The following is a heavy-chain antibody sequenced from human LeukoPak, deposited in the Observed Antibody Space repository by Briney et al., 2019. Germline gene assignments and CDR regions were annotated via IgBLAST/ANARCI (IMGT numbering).Heavy chain of an antibody. J-gene: IGHJ4*02. Sequence: GESLKISCKGSGYSFTSYWIGWVRQMPGKGLEWMGIINPGDSDTRFSPSFQGQVTISVDTSFSTTYLQWSSLKTSDTAVYYCARQRAWGVVAVGFFDYWGQGTLVTVSS. V-gene: IGHV5-51*01. CDR3: ARQRAWGVVAVGFFDY. D-gene: IGHD1-26*01. CDR1: GYSFTSYW. CDR2: INPGDSDT.